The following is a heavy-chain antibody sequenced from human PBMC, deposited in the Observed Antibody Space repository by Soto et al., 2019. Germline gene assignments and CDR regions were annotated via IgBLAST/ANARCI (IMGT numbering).Heavy chain of an antibody. V-gene: IGHV3-74*01. CDR2: IKSDGSST. Sequence: GGSLRLSCAASGFAFSNNWMHWVRQAPGKGLEWVSRIKSDGSSTNYADSVKGRFTISRDNAKNTLYLQMSGLGADDTAIYYCASYYYYYYMDVWGKGTTVTVSS. CDR3: ASYYYYYYMDV. CDR1: GFAFSNNW. J-gene: IGHJ6*03.